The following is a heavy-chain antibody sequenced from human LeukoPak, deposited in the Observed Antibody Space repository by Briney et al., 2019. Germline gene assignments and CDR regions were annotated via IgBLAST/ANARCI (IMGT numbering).Heavy chain of an antibody. J-gene: IGHJ4*02. Sequence: GGSLRLACAASGFTFSRNYMSWVRQAPGKGLEWVSVIYGGGSTYYSDSVKGRFNNSKDNSKNTLYLQMNSQRAEDTAVYYCARGVDYYDSSGYRHYYFDSRGQGTLVTGSS. D-gene: IGHD3-22*01. CDR1: GFTFSRNY. CDR2: IYGGGST. V-gene: IGHV3-66*01. CDR3: ARGVDYYDSSGYRHYYFDS.